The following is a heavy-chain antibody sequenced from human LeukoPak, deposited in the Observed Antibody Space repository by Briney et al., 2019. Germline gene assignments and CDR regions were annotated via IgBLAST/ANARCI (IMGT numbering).Heavy chain of an antibody. CDR2: INTNTGNP. CDR3: AALSGVGIFDY. Sequence: ASVKVSCKASGYTFTSYDINWVRQAPGQGLEWMGWINTNTGNPTYAQGFTGRFVFSLDTSVSTAYLQISSLKAEDTAVYYCAALSGVGIFDYWGQGTLVTVSS. D-gene: IGHD2-8*01. J-gene: IGHJ4*02. CDR1: GYTFTSYD. V-gene: IGHV7-4-1*02.